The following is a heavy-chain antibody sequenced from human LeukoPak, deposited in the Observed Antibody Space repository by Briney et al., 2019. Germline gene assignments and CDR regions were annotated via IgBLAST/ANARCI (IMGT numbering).Heavy chain of an antibody. V-gene: IGHV3-23*01. Sequence: TGGSLRLSCAASGFTFNNYAMNWVRQAPGKGLEWVSSISEGGGNTHYADSVKGRFTISRDNSQSTLFLQMTSLRAEDTAVYYCAKQWVDCWGQGTLVTVSS. CDR2: ISEGGGNT. D-gene: IGHD1-26*01. J-gene: IGHJ4*02. CDR3: AKQWVDC. CDR1: GFTFNNYA.